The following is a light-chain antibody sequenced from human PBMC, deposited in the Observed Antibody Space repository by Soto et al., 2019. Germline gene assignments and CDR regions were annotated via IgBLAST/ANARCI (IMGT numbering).Light chain of an antibody. V-gene: IGKV1-39*01. CDR2: GAS. CDR1: QGISTY. CDR3: HQSYSAPYT. J-gene: IGKJ2*01. Sequence: DIQVTQSPSSLSTSVGDRVTITCRASQGISTYLNWFQQRPGKAPKLLIYGASGLQSGVPSRFSGTGSGTDFTLTISSLQPEDFATYYCHQSYSAPYTFGQGTKLEIK.